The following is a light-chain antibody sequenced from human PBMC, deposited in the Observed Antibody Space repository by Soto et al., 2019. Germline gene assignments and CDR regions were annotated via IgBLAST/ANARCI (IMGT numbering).Light chain of an antibody. CDR2: DAS. CDR1: QSISSW. J-gene: IGKJ3*01. V-gene: IGKV1-5*01. Sequence: DIQMTQSPSTLSASVEDRVTITFRATQSISSWLAWYQQKPGKAPKLLIYDASSLESGVPSRFSGSGFGTEFTLTIRGLQPEDVATYYCQQLNNFVTFGPGTKVDI. CDR3: QQLNNFVT.